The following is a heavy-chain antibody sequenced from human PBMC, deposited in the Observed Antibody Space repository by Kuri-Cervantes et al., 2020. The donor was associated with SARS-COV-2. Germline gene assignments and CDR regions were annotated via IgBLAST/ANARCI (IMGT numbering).Heavy chain of an antibody. V-gene: IGHV1-46*01. CDR1: GYTFTGYY. Sequence: ASVKVSCKASGYTFTGYYMHWVRQAPGQGLEWMGWINPCGGSTSYAQKFQGRVTMTRDTSTSTVYMELSSLRSEDTAVYYCASTSMGTHYDFGSGLATTTYYYYYMDDWGKGTTVTVSS. D-gene: IGHD3-3*01. J-gene: IGHJ6*03. CDR2: INPCGGST. CDR3: ASTSMGTHYDFGSGLATTTYYYYYMDD.